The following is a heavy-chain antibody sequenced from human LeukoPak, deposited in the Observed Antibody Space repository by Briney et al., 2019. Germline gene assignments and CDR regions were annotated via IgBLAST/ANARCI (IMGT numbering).Heavy chain of an antibody. D-gene: IGHD3-3*01. V-gene: IGHV3-30*03. J-gene: IGHJ6*02. CDR2: ISYDGSNK. Sequence: PGGSLRLSCAASGFTFSNYGIHWVRQAPGKGLEWVAVISYDGSNKYYADSVKGRFTISRDNSKNTLYLQMNSLRAEDTAVYYCARDRGGYYDFWSGYSFYYYYGMDVWGQGTTVTVSS. CDR3: ARDRGGYYDFWSGYSFYYYYGMDV. CDR1: GFTFSNYG.